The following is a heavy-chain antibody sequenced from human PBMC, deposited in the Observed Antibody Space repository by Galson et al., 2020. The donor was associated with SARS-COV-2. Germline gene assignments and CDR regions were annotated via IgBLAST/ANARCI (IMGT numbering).Heavy chain of an antibody. D-gene: IGHD2-21*02. V-gene: IGHV4-4*09. Sequence: ETSETLSLTCTVSGGSIGTYFWSWIRQPPGKGLEWIGYIYNSGGTNYNPSLKSRVTISVDTSKNQFSLKLNSVTAADTAVYYCARLLYGDYHYYYFGMDVWGQGTTVTVSS. J-gene: IGHJ6*02. CDR2: IYNSGGT. CDR3: ARLLYGDYHYYYFGMDV. CDR1: GGSIGTYF.